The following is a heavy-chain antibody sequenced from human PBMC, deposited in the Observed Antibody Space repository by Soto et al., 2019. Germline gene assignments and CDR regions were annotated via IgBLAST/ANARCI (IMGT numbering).Heavy chain of an antibody. D-gene: IGHD6-6*01. CDR1: GGTFSTYA. Sequence: QVQLVQSGAEVKKPGSSVKVSCKASGGTFSTYAVNWVRQAPGQGLEWMGGIMTIFGTAKYAQKFQGRVTITADESTSTAYMEMSSLISEDTAVYYCARDREQLGVSVNYGLDVWGQGTTVTVSS. V-gene: IGHV1-69*01. CDR3: ARDREQLGVSVNYGLDV. CDR2: IMTIFGTA. J-gene: IGHJ6*02.